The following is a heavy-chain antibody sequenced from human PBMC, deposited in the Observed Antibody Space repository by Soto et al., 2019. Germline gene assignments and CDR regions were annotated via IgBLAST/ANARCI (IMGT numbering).Heavy chain of an antibody. D-gene: IGHD3-16*01. CDR2: VYYRGSI. J-gene: IGHJ5*01. CDR1: GDSISSPDYY. CDR3: ARVTFTPNWFDS. V-gene: IGHV4-30-4*01. Sequence: SETLSLTCTVSGDSISSPDYYRSWNRQAPGKGLELIGYVYYRGSIYYTPSFESRVSISIDTSKNQFSLRLTSVTAADSAVYFCARVTFTPNWFDSWGQGILVTVS.